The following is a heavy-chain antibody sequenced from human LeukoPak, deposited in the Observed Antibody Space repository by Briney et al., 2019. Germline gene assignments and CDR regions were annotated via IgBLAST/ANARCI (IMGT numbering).Heavy chain of an antibody. D-gene: IGHD1-1*01. CDR2: IYYSGST. Sequence: SETLSLTWTVSGGSISSYYWSWIRQPPGKGLEWIGYIYYSGSTNYSPSLKSRVTISVDTSKNQFSLKLSSVTAADTAVYYCTRHDRSAWKGRFDYWGQGTLVTVSS. CDR3: TRHDRSAWKGRFDY. V-gene: IGHV4-59*08. CDR1: GGSISSYY. J-gene: IGHJ4*02.